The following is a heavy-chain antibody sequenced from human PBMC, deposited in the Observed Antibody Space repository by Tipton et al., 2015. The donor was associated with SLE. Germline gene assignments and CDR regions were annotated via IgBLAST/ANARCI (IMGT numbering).Heavy chain of an antibody. CDR3: ARGLSSGLTYYYYYGMDV. CDR1: GFTFSSYA. D-gene: IGHD6-19*01. V-gene: IGHV3-23*01. CDR2: ISGSGGST. J-gene: IGHJ6*02. Sequence: SLRLSCAASGFTFSSYAMSWVRQAPGKGLEWVSAISGSGGSTYYADPVKGRFTISRDNSKNTLYLQMNSLRAEDTAVYYCARGLSSGLTYYYYYGMDVWGQGTTVTVSS.